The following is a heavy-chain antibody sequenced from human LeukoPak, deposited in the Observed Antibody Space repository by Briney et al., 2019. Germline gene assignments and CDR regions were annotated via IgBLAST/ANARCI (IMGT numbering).Heavy chain of an antibody. CDR3: ARGSGGIGGSYSEGDC. V-gene: IGHV1-8*01. CDR2: MNPNSGNT. D-gene: IGHD1-26*01. Sequence: ASVKVSCKASGYTFTSYDINWVRQATGQGLEWMGWMNPNSGNTGYAQKFQGRVTMTRNTSISTAYMELSSLRSEDTAVYYCARGSGGIGGSYSEGDCWGQGTLVTVSS. CDR1: GYTFTSYD. J-gene: IGHJ4*02.